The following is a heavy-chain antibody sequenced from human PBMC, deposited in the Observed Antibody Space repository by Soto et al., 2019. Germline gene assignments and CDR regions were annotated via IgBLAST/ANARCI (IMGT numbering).Heavy chain of an antibody. J-gene: IGHJ5*02. CDR1: GGSISSYY. D-gene: IGHD3-16*02. Sequence: SETLSLTCTVSGGSISSYYWSWIRQPPGKGLEWIGYIYYSGSTNYNPSLKSRVTISVDTSKNQFSLKLSSVTAADTAVYYCARFGYPLANWFDPWGQGTLVTVSS. CDR3: ARFGYPLANWFDP. V-gene: IGHV4-59*01. CDR2: IYYSGST.